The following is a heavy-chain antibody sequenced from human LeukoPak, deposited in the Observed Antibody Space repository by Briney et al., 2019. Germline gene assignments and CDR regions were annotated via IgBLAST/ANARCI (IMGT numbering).Heavy chain of an antibody. CDR2: INHSGST. Sequence: SETLSLTCTVSGGSISSSSYYWGWIRQPPGKGLEWIGEINHSGSTNYNPSLKSRVTISVDTSKNQFSLKLSSVTAADTAVCYCARIVVGWRAFDIWGQGTMVTVSS. D-gene: IGHD2-15*01. V-gene: IGHV4-39*07. J-gene: IGHJ3*02. CDR3: ARIVVGWRAFDI. CDR1: GGSISSSSYY.